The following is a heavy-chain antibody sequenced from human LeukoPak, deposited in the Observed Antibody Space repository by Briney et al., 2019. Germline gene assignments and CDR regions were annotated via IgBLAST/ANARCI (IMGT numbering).Heavy chain of an antibody. CDR3: ARGGRYCSGGSCYQDY. CDR2: XXXNSGGT. V-gene: IGHV1-2*02. J-gene: IGHJ4*02. Sequence: ASVKVSCKASGYTFTGYYMHWVRQAPGQGXXXXXXXXXNSGGTNYAQKFQGRVTMTRDTSISTAYMELSRLRSDDTAVYYCARGGRYCSGGSCYQDYWGQGTLVTVSS. CDR1: GYTFTGYY. D-gene: IGHD2-15*01.